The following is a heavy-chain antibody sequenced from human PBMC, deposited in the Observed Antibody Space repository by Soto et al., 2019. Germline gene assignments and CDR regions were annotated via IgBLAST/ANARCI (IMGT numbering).Heavy chain of an antibody. D-gene: IGHD5-18*01. CDR3: ARDSETNGYSYDYFDY. CDR1: GFTFRTYA. CDR2: ISYDGSNT. Sequence: QVQLVESGGGVVQPGRSLNLSCAASGFTFRTYAMHWVRQAPGKGLEGVAVISYDGSNTYYADSVKGRFTISRDSSKNXLYLQMNSLRTEDSAVYYCARDSETNGYSYDYFDYWGQGTLVTVSS. J-gene: IGHJ4*02. V-gene: IGHV3-30*04.